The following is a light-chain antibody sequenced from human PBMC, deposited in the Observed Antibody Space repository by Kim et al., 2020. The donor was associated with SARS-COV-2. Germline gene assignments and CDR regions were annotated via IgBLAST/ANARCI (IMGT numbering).Light chain of an antibody. J-gene: IGKJ2*01. CDR2: RAS. CDR3: QQFHNWPRT. V-gene: IGKV3-15*01. Sequence: EIVMTQSPATLSVSPGEGATLSCRASQTIDNNLAWYQQKPGQPPRLVMYRASTRATGIPSRFSGSGSGTDFTLTISSLQSEDSAVYYCQQFHNWPRTFGQGTKLEI. CDR1: QTIDNN.